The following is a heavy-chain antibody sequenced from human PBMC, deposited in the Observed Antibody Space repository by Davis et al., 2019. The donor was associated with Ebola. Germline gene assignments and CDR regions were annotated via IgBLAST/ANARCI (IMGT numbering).Heavy chain of an antibody. J-gene: IGHJ3*02. Sequence: PGGSLRLSCAAPGFTFSGSAMHWVRQASGKGLEWVGRIRSKINSYATAYATSVKGRFTISRDDPKNTAYLQMNSLRAEDTAVYYCARPARVVIVRPDAFDIWGQGTMVTVSS. CDR1: GFTFSGSA. CDR2: IRSKINSYAT. D-gene: IGHD3-22*01. CDR3: ARPARVVIVRPDAFDI. V-gene: IGHV3-73*01.